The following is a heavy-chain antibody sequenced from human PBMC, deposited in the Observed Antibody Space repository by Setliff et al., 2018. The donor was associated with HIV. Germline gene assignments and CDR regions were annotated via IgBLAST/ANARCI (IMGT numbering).Heavy chain of an antibody. Sequence: SGPTLVNPTQTLTLTCTFSGFSLNTDGASVGWIRQPPGKTLEWLGNIYWDDDKRYSPSLQSRLTITKDTSKNQVVLTMTNMDPVDTATYYCAHRPRPTIFSGHTLFDYWGQGMLVTVSS. CDR3: AHRPRPTIFSGHTLFDY. V-gene: IGHV2-5*02. CDR1: GFSLNTDGAS. D-gene: IGHD3-9*01. CDR2: IYWDDDK. J-gene: IGHJ4*02.